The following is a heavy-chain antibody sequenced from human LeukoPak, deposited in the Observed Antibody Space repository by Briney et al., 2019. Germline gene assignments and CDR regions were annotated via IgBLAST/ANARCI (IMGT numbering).Heavy chain of an antibody. V-gene: IGHV3-30-3*01. CDR3: ARDSVREPLSY. CDR2: ISYDETNK. CDR1: GFTFSSYA. Sequence: GGSLRLSCAASGFTFSSYAMHWVRQAPGKGLEWVAVISYDETNKYYADSVKGRFTISRDNSKSTLYLQMNSLRAEDTAVYYCARDSVREPLSYWGQGTLVTVSS. D-gene: IGHD1-26*01. J-gene: IGHJ4*02.